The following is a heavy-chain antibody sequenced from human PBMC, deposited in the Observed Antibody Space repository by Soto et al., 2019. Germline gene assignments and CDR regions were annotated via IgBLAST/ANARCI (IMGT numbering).Heavy chain of an antibody. D-gene: IGHD6-6*01. J-gene: IGHJ3*02. V-gene: IGHV1-24*01. CDR2: FDPEDGET. CDR1: GYTLTELS. CDR3: ATDLSSPKYSSSSVNAFDI. Sequence: GASVKVSCKVSGYTLTELSMHWVRQAPGKGLEWMGGFDPEDGETIYAQKFQGRVTMTEDTSTDTAYMELSSLRSEDTAVYYCATDLSSPKYSSSSVNAFDIWGQGTMVTVSS.